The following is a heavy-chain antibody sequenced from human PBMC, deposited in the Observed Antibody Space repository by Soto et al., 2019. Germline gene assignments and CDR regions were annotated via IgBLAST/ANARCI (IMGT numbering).Heavy chain of an antibody. CDR3: ARYVLLWFGAQSGAFDI. CDR1: GYTFTSYG. V-gene: IGHV1-18*01. CDR2: ISAYNGNT. J-gene: IGHJ3*02. D-gene: IGHD3-10*01. Sequence: QVQLVQSGAEVKKPGASVKVSCKASGYTFTSYGISWVRQAPGQGLEWMGLISAYNGNTNYAEKLQGRVTMTPDTSTSTSYMELRSLRSDDTAVYYCARYVLLWFGAQSGAFDIWGQGTMVTVSS.